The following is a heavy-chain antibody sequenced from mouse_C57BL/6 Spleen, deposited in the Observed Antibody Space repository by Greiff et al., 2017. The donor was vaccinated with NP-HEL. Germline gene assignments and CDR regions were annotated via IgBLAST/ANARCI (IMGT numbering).Heavy chain of an antibody. CDR1: GFTFSDYG. V-gene: IGHV5-17*01. Sequence: EVKLQESGGGLVKPGGSLKLSCAASGFTFSDYGMHWVRQAPEKGLEWVAYISSGSSTIYYADTVKGRFTISRDNAKNTLFLQMTSLRSEDTAMYYCARNVVWAMDYWGQGTSVTVSS. CDR3: ARNVVWAMDY. CDR2: ISSGSSTI. D-gene: IGHD2-10*02. J-gene: IGHJ4*01.